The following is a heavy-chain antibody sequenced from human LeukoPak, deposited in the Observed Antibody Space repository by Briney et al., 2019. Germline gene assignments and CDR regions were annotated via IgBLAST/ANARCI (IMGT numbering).Heavy chain of an antibody. V-gene: IGHV3-20*04. CDR1: GFTFDDYG. CDR3: ARDKAGLRYFDWAFDY. CDR2: INWNGGST. J-gene: IGHJ4*02. D-gene: IGHD3-9*01. Sequence: GGSLRLSCAASGFTFDDYGMSWVRHAPGKGLEWVSGINWNGGSTGYADSVKGRFTISRDNAKNSLYLQMNSLRAEDTAVYYCARDKAGLRYFDWAFDYWGQGTLVTVSS.